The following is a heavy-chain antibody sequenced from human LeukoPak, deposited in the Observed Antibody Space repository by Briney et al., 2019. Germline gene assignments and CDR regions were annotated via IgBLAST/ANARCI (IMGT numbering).Heavy chain of an antibody. J-gene: IGHJ4*02. V-gene: IGHV1-46*01. CDR2: INPSGGST. D-gene: IGHD6-19*01. CDR3: ASSEEVAGTGGFDY. CDR1: GYTFTSYY. Sequence: GASVKVSCKASGYTFTSYYMHWVRQAPGQGLEWMGIINPSGGSTSYAQKFQGRVTMTRDTSTSTAYMELRSLRSDDTAVYYCASSEEVAGTGGFDYWGQGTLVTVSS.